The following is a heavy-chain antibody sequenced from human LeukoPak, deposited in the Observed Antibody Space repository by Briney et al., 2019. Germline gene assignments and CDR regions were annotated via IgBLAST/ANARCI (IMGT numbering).Heavy chain of an antibody. D-gene: IGHD6-19*01. CDR3: ARGQWLADLDY. V-gene: IGHV3-30-3*01. CDR2: ISYDGSNK. Sequence: GGSLRLSCAASGFTFSSYAMHWVRQAPGKGLEWVAVISYDGSNKYYADSVKGRFTISRDNSKNTLYLQMNSLRAEDTAAYYCARGQWLADLDYWGQGTLVTVSS. CDR1: GFTFSSYA. J-gene: IGHJ4*02.